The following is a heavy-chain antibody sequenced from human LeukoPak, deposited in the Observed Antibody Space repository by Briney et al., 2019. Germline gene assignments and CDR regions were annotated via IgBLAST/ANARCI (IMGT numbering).Heavy chain of an antibody. CDR3: VKNSGWYCLDY. J-gene: IGHJ4*02. CDR2: INGDGSHS. V-gene: IGHV3-7*03. CDR1: GFSFSNYW. Sequence: GGSLRLSCAASGFSFSNYWMTWVRQAPGKGLERVADINGDGSHSYCVDSVKGRFTLSRDNVKNSLFLQMNSLRAEDTAVYYCVKNSGWYCLDYWGQGTLVTVSS. D-gene: IGHD6-13*01.